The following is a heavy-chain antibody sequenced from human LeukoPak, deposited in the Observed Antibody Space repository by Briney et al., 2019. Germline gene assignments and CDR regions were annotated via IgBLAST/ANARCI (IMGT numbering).Heavy chain of an antibody. V-gene: IGHV3-13*04. CDR1: GFTFRNYD. J-gene: IGHJ4*02. Sequence: GWSLRLSCVASGFTFRNYDMHWVRQATGKGLEWVSGIGAAGDTYYPGSVKGRFTISRENANNSFYLQMNSLRAGDTAMYYCARDRAGDFDYWGQGTLVTVSS. CDR3: ARDRAGDFDY. CDR2: IGAAGDT.